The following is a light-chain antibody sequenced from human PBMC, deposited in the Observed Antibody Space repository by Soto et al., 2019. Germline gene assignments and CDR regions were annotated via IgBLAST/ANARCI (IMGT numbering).Light chain of an antibody. CDR1: SSDVGGYNY. Sequence: QSALTQPASVSGSPGQSITISCTGTSSDVGGYNYVSWYQQHPGKAPKLMIYEVSNRPSGVSNRFSGSKSGNTASLTISRLQAEDEADYYCSSYTYSSTPYVFGTGTKVTVL. J-gene: IGLJ1*01. CDR2: EVS. V-gene: IGLV2-14*01. CDR3: SSYTYSSTPYV.